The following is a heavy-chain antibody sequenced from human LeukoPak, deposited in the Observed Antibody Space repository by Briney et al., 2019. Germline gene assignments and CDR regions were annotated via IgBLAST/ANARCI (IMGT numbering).Heavy chain of an antibody. CDR1: GGSISSSSYY. CDR3: ARGGSGHDAFDI. J-gene: IGHJ3*02. CDR2: IYYSGST. Sequence: PSETLSLTCTVSGGSISSSSYYWGWIRQPPGKGLEWIGTIYYSGSTYYNPSLKSRVTISVDTSKNQFSLKLSSVTAADTAVYYCARGGSGHDAFDIWGQGTMVTVSS. D-gene: IGHD2-15*01. V-gene: IGHV4-39*07.